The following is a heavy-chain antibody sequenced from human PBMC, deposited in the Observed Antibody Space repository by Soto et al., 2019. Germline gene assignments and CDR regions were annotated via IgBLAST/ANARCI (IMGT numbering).Heavy chain of an antibody. Sequence: SETLSLTCTVSGGSISSGGYYWSWIRQHPGKGLEWIGYIYYSGSTYHNPSLKSRVTISVDTSRNQFSLKLSSVTAADTAVYYCARHSGTTDFDYWGQGTLVTVSS. CDR2: IYYSGST. D-gene: IGHD4-17*01. J-gene: IGHJ4*02. CDR3: ARHSGTTDFDY. V-gene: IGHV4-31*02. CDR1: GGSISSGGYY.